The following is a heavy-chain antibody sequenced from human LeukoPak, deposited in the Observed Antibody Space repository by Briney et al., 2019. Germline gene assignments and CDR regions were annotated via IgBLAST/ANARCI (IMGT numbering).Heavy chain of an antibody. CDR1: GFTFSSYA. CDR3: AKSVAGEFYFDY. D-gene: IGHD3-10*01. V-gene: IGHV3-23*01. CDR2: ISGSGGST. J-gene: IGHJ4*02. Sequence: PGGSLRLSCAASGFTFSSYAMSWVRQAPGKGLEWVSAISGSGGSTYYADSAKGRFTISRDNSKNTLYLQMNSLRAEDTAVYYCAKSVAGEFYFDYWGQGTLVTVSS.